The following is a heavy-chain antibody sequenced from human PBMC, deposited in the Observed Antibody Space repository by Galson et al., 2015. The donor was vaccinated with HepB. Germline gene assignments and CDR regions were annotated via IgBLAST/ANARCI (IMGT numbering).Heavy chain of an antibody. CDR3: ATTKFGSGAYWTFDI. CDR2: ISTNGATI. V-gene: IGHV3-48*03. D-gene: IGHD4/OR15-4a*01. Sequence: SLRLSCAASDSTFSSHAMNWVRQTPGKGLQWISYISTNGATIHYADSVKGRFTIARDNAKNTMWLQMNSLRAEDTAVYYCATTKFGSGAYWTFDIWGQGTLVTVSS. J-gene: IGHJ3*02. CDR1: DSTFSSHA.